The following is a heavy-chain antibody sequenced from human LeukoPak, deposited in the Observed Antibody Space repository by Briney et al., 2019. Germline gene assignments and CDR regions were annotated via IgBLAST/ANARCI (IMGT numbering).Heavy chain of an antibody. J-gene: IGHJ6*02. CDR2: IWYDGSNK. D-gene: IGHD2-15*01. CDR3: ARKVVAATQGYYYYGMDV. V-gene: IGHV3-33*01. CDR1: GFTFSSYG. Sequence: GGSLRLSCAASGFTFSSYGMHWVRQAPGKGLEWVAVIWYDGSNKYYADSVKGRFTISRDNSKNTLYLQMNSLRAEDTAVYYCARKVVAATQGYYYYGMDVWGQGTTVTVSS.